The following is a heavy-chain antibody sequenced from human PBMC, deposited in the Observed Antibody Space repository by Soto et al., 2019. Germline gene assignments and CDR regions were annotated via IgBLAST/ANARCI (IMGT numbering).Heavy chain of an antibody. D-gene: IGHD3-10*01. CDR3: ARDGSESKYYYLAV. J-gene: IGHJ6*03. CDR1: GGSIISSSYY. V-gene: IGHV4-39*01. Sequence: SETLSLTCTVSGGSIISSSYYWGWIRQPPGAGLEWIGSIFYSGSTYYNPSLKSRVTISIDTSKNQFSLKLTSVTAADTAVYYCARDGSESKYYYLAVWGKGTTVXVSS. CDR2: IFYSGST.